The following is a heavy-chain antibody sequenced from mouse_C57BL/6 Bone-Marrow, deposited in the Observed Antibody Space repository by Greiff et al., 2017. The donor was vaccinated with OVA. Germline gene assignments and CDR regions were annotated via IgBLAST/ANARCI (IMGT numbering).Heavy chain of an antibody. J-gene: IGHJ1*03. D-gene: IGHD2-3*01. V-gene: IGHV6-3*01. CDR2: IRLKSDNYAT. Sequence: EVKLVESGGGLVQPGGSMKLSCVASGFTFSNYWMNWVRQSPEKGLEWVAQIRLKSDNYATHYAESVKGRFTISRDDSKSSVYLQMNNIRAEDTGIYYCTADGYWYFDVWGTGTTVTVSS. CDR1: GFTFSNYW. CDR3: TADGYWYFDV.